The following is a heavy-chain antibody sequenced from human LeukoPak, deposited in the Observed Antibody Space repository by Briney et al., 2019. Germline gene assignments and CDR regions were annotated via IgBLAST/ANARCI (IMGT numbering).Heavy chain of an antibody. V-gene: IGHV3-33*08. Sequence: GGSLRLSCAASGFTFSSYGIHWVRQAPGKGLEWVAVIWYDGSNKYYADSVKGRFTISRDNSKNTLYLQMNSLRAEDTAVYYCASTGIAVAGTSDYFDYWGQGTLVTVSS. CDR2: IWYDGSNK. J-gene: IGHJ4*02. CDR1: GFTFSSYG. CDR3: ASTGIAVAGTSDYFDY. D-gene: IGHD6-19*01.